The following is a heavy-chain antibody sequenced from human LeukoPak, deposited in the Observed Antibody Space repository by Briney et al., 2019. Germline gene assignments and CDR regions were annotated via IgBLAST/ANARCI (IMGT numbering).Heavy chain of an antibody. CDR3: ARVDIVATQYYFDY. Sequence: SETLSLTCTVSGGSISSYFWTWVRQPPGKGVEWVGYIYYSGSTNYNPSLKSRVTISVDTSKNQFSLELSSVTAADTAVYYYARVDIVATQYYFDYWGQGTLVTVSS. J-gene: IGHJ4*02. D-gene: IGHD5-12*01. V-gene: IGHV4-59*08. CDR2: IYYSGST. CDR1: GGSISSYF.